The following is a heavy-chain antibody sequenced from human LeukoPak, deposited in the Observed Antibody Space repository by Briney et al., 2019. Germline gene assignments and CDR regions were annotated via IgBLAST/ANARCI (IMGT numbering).Heavy chain of an antibody. D-gene: IGHD6-13*01. V-gene: IGHV3-30*02. Sequence: PGGSLRLSCAASGFSFRSYSMNWVRQAPGKGLEWVAVVWNGGFNKYYADYVKGRFTISRDNSKNTLYLQMNSLRAEDTAVYLCAKDAEAATGTLKWYFDLWGRGTLVTVSS. CDR3: AKDAEAATGTLKWYFDL. CDR2: VWNGGFNK. J-gene: IGHJ2*01. CDR1: GFSFRSYS.